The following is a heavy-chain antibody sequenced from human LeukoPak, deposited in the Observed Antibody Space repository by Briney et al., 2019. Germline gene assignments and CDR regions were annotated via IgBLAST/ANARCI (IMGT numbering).Heavy chain of an antibody. Sequence: GGSLRLSCAVSGITLSNYGMSWVRQAPGKGLEWVAGISGSGGRTNYADSVKGRFTISRDNPKNTLYLQMNSLRAEATAGYFCAKRGVVIRVILVGFHKEAYYFDSWGQGALVTVSS. CDR1: GITLSNYG. J-gene: IGHJ4*02. V-gene: IGHV3-23*01. CDR2: ISGSGGRT. D-gene: IGHD3-22*01. CDR3: AKRGVVIRVILVGFHKEAYYFDS.